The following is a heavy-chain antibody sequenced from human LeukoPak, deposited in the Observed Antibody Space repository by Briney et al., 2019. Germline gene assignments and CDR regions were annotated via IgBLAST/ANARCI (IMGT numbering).Heavy chain of an antibody. CDR2: IKQDGSEK. V-gene: IGHV3-7*01. D-gene: IGHD3-3*01. CDR1: GFTFSSYW. J-gene: IGHJ4*02. Sequence: GGSLRLSCAASGFTFSSYWMIWVRQAPGKGLEWVANIKQDGSEKYYVDSVKGRFTISRDNAKKSLYLQMNSLRAEDTAVYYCARDRRIYDFWSGYYDNDYWGQGTLVTVSS. CDR3: ARDRRIYDFWSGYYDNDY.